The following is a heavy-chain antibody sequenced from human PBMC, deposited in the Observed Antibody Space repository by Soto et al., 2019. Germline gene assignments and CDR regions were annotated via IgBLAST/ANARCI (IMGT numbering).Heavy chain of an antibody. D-gene: IGHD3-3*01. CDR1: GYDFNTNW. V-gene: IGHV5-51*01. CDR3: ARLPRDCNKASCYYADH. J-gene: IGHJ4*02. CDR2: MYPGDSDT. Sequence: GESLKISCRGSGYDFNTNWFGWVRQLPGRGLEWVGIMYPGDSDTRYNPSLQGHVTLSVDVTVSTAFLQWRSLETSDTGMYFCARLPRDCNKASCYYADHWGQGTQVTVSS.